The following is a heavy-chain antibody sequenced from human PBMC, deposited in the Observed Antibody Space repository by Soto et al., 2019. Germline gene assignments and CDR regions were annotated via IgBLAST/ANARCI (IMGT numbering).Heavy chain of an antibody. V-gene: IGHV3-23*01. CDR2: ISGSGGST. J-gene: IGHJ6*03. Sequence: GESLKISCAASGFTFSSYAMSWVRQAPGKGLEWVSAISGSGGSTYYADSVKGRFTISRDNSKNTLYLQMNSLRAEDTAVYYCAKGGWNQSFYMDVWGKGTTVTVSS. CDR1: GFTFSSYA. CDR3: AKGGWNQSFYMDV. D-gene: IGHD1-1*01.